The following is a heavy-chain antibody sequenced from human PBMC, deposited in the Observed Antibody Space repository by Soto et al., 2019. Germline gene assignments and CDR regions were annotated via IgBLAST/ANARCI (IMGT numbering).Heavy chain of an antibody. CDR3: ASRYSSSWYEPLDY. J-gene: IGHJ4*02. D-gene: IGHD6-13*01. CDR1: GFTFSSYA. V-gene: IGHV3-30-3*01. Sequence: QVQLVESGGGVVQPGRSLRLSCAASGFTFSSYAMHWVRQAPGKGLEWVAVISYDGSNKYYADSVKGRFTISRDNSKNTLYLQMNSLRAEDTAVYYCASRYSSSWYEPLDYWGQGTLVTVSS. CDR2: ISYDGSNK.